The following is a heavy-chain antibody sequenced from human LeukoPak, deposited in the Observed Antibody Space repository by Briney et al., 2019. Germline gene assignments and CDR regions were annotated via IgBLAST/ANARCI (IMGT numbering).Heavy chain of an antibody. Sequence: ASVKVSCQASGYTFTGNFIHWVRQAPGQGLEWVGWINPNGGGTNYAQKFQGRVTMTRDTSISTAYMDLSSLTSEDTAIYYCARGHSSLRLYYFDYWGQGTLVTVSS. CDR1: GYTFTGNF. V-gene: IGHV1-2*02. CDR2: INPNGGGT. D-gene: IGHD6-6*01. J-gene: IGHJ4*02. CDR3: ARGHSSLRLYYFDY.